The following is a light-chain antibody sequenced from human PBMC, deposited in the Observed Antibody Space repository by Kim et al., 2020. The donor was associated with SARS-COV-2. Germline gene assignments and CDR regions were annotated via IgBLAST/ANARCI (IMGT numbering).Light chain of an antibody. Sequence: DIVMTQSPDSLAVSLGERATINCKSNQTILYNSNAKNYLAWYQQKPGQPPKLLIYWASTRESGVPDRFTGSGSGTDFTLTITSLQAADVAVYHCQQYYSPPWTFGQGTKVDIK. J-gene: IGKJ1*01. V-gene: IGKV4-1*01. CDR3: QQYYSPPWT. CDR2: WAS. CDR1: QTILYNSNAKNY.